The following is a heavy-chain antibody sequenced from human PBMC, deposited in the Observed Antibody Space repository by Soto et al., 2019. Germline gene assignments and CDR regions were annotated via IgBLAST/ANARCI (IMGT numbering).Heavy chain of an antibody. D-gene: IGHD3-22*01. CDR3: ARGGTMIVVVSDSPYYGMDV. Sequence: QVQLVQSGAEVKKPGSSVKVSCKASGGTFSSYAISWVRQAPGQGLEWMEGIIPIFGTANYAQKFQGRVTITADESMSTAYMELSSLRSEDTAVYYCARGGTMIVVVSDSPYYGMDVWGQGTTVTVSS. CDR1: GGTFSSYA. CDR2: IIPIFGTA. J-gene: IGHJ6*02. V-gene: IGHV1-69*01.